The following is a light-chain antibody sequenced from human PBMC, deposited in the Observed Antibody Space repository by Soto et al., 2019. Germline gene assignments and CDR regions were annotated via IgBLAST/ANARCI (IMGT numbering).Light chain of an antibody. J-gene: IGKJ4*01. CDR1: HDIRND. Sequence: NELTQSPSSLSASVGDRVTITCQASHDIRNDLNWYQQKSGKAPKLLIHAASTLEAGVPSRFSGSGSGTDFTFTISGLQPEDVATYYCQQYDNLPLTSGGGTKVDIK. CDR2: AAS. V-gene: IGKV1-33*01. CDR3: QQYDNLPLT.